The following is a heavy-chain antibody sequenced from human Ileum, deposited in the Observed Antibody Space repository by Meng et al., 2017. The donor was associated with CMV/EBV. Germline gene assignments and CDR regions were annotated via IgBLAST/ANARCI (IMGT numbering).Heavy chain of an antibody. CDR1: GFTFGNFW. Sequence: GESLKISCAASGFTFGNFWMYWVRQAPGKGLEYMANIKQDGGQKYYADSIKGRFTISRDNAKNSLYLQMNSLRAEDTAVYYCARDREYSDTRSDHWFDVLDIWGQGKMVTVSS. CDR3: ARDREYSDTRSDHWFDVLDI. D-gene: IGHD3-22*01. CDR2: IKQDGGQK. J-gene: IGHJ3*02. V-gene: IGHV3-7*01.